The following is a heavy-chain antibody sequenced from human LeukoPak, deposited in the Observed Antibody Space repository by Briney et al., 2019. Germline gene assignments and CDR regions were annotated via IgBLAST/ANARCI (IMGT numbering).Heavy chain of an antibody. D-gene: IGHD5-18*01. V-gene: IGHV1-69*13. CDR3: ASGYLLGYSYGPDYYGMDV. CDR1: GGTFSSYA. J-gene: IGHJ6*02. Sequence: GASVKVSCKASGGTFSSYAISWVRQAPGQGLEWMGGIIPIFGTANYAQKFQGRVTITADESTSTAYMELSSLRSEDTAVCYCASGYLLGYSYGPDYYGMDVWGQGTTVTVSS. CDR2: IIPIFGTA.